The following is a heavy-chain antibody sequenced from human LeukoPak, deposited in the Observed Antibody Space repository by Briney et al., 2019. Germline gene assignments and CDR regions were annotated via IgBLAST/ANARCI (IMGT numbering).Heavy chain of an antibody. V-gene: IGHV3-33*01. J-gene: IGHJ6*02. CDR1: GFTFSSYG. Sequence: PGRSLRLSCAASGFTFSSYGMHWVRQAPGKGLEWVAVIWYDGSNKYYADSVKGRFTISRDNSKNTLYLQMNSLRAEDTAVYYCARSIGLTGGGVDVWGQGTTVTV. CDR3: ARSIGLTGGGVDV. CDR2: IWYDGSNK. D-gene: IGHD3-9*01.